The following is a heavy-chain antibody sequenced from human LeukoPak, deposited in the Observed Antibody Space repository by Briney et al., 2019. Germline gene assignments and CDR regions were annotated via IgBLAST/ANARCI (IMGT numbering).Heavy chain of an antibody. J-gene: IGHJ4*02. Sequence: GGSLRLSCAASGFIISRYDMHWVRQGTGKGLEWVSAIGTAGDTYYPGPVKGRFSISRENAKNSLYLQMNSLRAGDTAVYYCARAEVDTAIIDFWGQGTLVTVSS. CDR1: GFIISRYD. D-gene: IGHD5-18*01. CDR3: ARAEVDTAIIDF. CDR2: IGTAGDT. V-gene: IGHV3-13*01.